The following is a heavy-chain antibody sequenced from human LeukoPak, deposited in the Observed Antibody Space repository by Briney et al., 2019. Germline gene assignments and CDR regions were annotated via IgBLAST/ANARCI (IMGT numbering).Heavy chain of an antibody. CDR2: ISGSGGST. Sequence: PGGSLRLSCAASGFTFSSYAMSWVRQAPGKGLVWVSAISGSGGSTYYADSVKGRFTISRDNSKNTLYLQMNSLRAEDTAIYYCAKGGTTYYYDSGSYYNGREFDYWGQGTLVTVSS. J-gene: IGHJ4*02. V-gene: IGHV3-23*01. CDR3: AKGGTTYYYDSGSYYNGREFDY. CDR1: GFTFSSYA. D-gene: IGHD3-10*01.